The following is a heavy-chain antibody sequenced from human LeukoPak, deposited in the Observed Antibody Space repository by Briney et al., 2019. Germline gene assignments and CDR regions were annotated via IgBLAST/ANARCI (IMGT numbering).Heavy chain of an antibody. CDR1: GFTFGDYA. CDR3: TRDSDVDTAMAYYYYYGMDV. Sequence: PGGSLRLSCTASGFTFGDYAMSWFRQAPGKGLEWVGFNRSKAYGGTTEYAASVKGRFTISRDDSKSIAYLQMNSLKTEDTAVYYCTRDSDVDTAMAYYYYYGMDVWGQGTTVTVSS. D-gene: IGHD5-18*01. J-gene: IGHJ6*02. V-gene: IGHV3-49*03. CDR2: NRSKAYGGTT.